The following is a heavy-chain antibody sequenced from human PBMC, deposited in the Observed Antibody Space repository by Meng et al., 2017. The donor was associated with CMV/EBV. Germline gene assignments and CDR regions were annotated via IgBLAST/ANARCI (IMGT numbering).Heavy chain of an antibody. CDR2: IKQDGSEK. J-gene: IGHJ3*02. D-gene: IGHD3-3*01. CDR3: ARGNNYDFWSGDAFDI. Sequence: GESLKISCAASGFTFSSYWMSWVRQAPGKGLEWVANIKQDGSEKYYVDSVKGRFTISRDNAKNSLYLQMNSLRAEDTAVYYCARGNNYDFWSGDAFDIWGQGTRVTVSS. CDR1: GFTFSSYW. V-gene: IGHV3-7*01.